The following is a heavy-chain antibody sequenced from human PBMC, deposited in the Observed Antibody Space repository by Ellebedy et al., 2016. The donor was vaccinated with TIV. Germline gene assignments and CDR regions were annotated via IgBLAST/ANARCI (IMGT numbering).Heavy chain of an antibody. CDR2: SSSYDEE. J-gene: IGHJ4*02. Sequence: SGPTLVKPTETLTLTCTVSGFSLTNIIMGVSWIRQAPGKALEWLAHSSSYDEEFYSTSLKTRLVISRDTSKSQVVLTMTNMDPMDTGTYFCARAVKYCGGDCTHKFDYWGQGTPVTVSS. D-gene: IGHD2-21*02. CDR3: ARAVKYCGGDCTHKFDY. V-gene: IGHV2-26*01. CDR1: GFSLTNIIMG.